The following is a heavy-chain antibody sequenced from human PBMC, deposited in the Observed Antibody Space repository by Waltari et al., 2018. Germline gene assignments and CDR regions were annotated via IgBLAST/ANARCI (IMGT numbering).Heavy chain of an antibody. V-gene: IGHV3-9*03. CDR2: LSWHGGSI. J-gene: IGHJ4*02. CDR3: AKDSLEGGCSGGSCWGAFDY. CDR1: GFTFDDYA. D-gene: IGHD2-15*01. Sequence: EVQLVESGGGLVQPGRSLRLSCAASGFTFDDYAMPWVRPAPGKGLEWVTGLSWHGGSIGHADYVKGRFTISRDNAKNSLYLQMNSLRAEDMAWYYCAKDSLEGGCSGGSCWGAFDYWGQGTLVTVSS.